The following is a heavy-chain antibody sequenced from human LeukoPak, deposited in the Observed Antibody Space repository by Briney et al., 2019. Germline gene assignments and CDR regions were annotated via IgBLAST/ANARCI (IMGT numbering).Heavy chain of an antibody. D-gene: IGHD3-10*01. V-gene: IGHV1-8*01. Sequence: GTSVKVSCKASGYTFTSYDINWVRQATGQGLEWMGWMNPNSGNTGYAQEFQGRVTMTRNTSISTAFMELSSLRSEDTAVYYCARGLLWFGELLPNWFDPWGQGTLVTVSS. CDR3: ARGLLWFGELLPNWFDP. CDR2: MNPNSGNT. J-gene: IGHJ5*02. CDR1: GYTFTSYD.